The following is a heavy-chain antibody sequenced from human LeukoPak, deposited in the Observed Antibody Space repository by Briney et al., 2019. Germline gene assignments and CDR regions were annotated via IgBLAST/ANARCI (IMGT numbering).Heavy chain of an antibody. D-gene: IGHD1-26*01. V-gene: IGHV1-24*01. Sequence: ASVKVSSTVSGYTLTELSMHWVRQAPGKGLEWMGGFDPEDGETIYAQKIQGRVTMTEDTSTDTAYMELSSLRSEDTAVYYCATEGSYYEHDAFDIWGQGTMVTVSS. CDR2: FDPEDGET. J-gene: IGHJ3*02. CDR1: GYTLTELS. CDR3: ATEGSYYEHDAFDI.